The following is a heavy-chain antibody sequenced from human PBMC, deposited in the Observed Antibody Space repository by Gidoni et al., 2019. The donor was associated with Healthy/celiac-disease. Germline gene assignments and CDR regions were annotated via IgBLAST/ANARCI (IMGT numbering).Heavy chain of an antibody. CDR2: IIPILGIA. J-gene: IGHJ4*02. CDR1: GGTFRSYA. Sequence: QVQLVQSGAELQKPVSSVKVSCKASGGTFRSYAISWVRQAPGQGIKWMGRIIPILGIANDAQKFQGRVKITADKSTSTAYMELSSLRSEETAVYYGARDTDTDMAGGYWGQGTLVTVSS. CDR3: ARDTDTDMAGGY. V-gene: IGHV1-69*04. D-gene: IGHD5-18*01.